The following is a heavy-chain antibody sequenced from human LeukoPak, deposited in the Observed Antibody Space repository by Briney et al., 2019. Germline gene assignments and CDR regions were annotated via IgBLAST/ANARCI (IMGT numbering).Heavy chain of an antibody. D-gene: IGHD1-26*01. CDR3: ARGETGDY. CDR1: GFTFSSYA. V-gene: IGHV3-64*01. J-gene: IGHJ4*02. Sequence: GGSLRLSCAAPGFTFSSYAMHWVRQAPGKGLEYVSAISSNGGSTYYANSVKGRFTISRDNSKNTLYLQMGSLRAEDMAVYYCARGETGDYWGQGTLVTVSS. CDR2: ISSNGGST.